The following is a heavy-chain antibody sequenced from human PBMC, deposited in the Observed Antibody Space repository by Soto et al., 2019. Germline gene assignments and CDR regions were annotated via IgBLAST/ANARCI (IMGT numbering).Heavy chain of an antibody. CDR3: ARETTLMVYAIMDY. V-gene: IGHV3-30-3*01. Sequence: GGSLRVSCAASGFTFSSYAMHWVRQAPGKGLEWVAVISYDGSNKYYADSVKGRFTISRDNSKNTLYLQMNSLRAEDTAVYYCARETTLMVYAIMDYWGQGTLVTVSS. CDR2: ISYDGSNK. D-gene: IGHD2-8*01. J-gene: IGHJ4*02. CDR1: GFTFSSYA.